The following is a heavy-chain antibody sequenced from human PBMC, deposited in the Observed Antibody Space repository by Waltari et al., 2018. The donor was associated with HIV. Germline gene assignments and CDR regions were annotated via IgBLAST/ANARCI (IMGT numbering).Heavy chain of an antibody. Sequence: QVQLVESGGGLVQPGGSLRLSCAASGFIFRDFAIHWVRQAPGKGLGWVAVISRDVSSNYYADSVQGRFTISRDNSKNSLHLHMNSLRPKDTAVYYCAREVIVAAPFDFWGLGTLVTVSS. CDR2: ISRDVSSN. CDR3: AREVIVAAPFDF. J-gene: IGHJ4*02. CDR1: GFIFRDFA. V-gene: IGHV3-30*01. D-gene: IGHD2-15*01.